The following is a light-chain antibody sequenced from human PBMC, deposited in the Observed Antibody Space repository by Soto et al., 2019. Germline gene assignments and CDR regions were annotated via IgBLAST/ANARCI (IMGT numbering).Light chain of an antibody. CDR1: QSVSSTY. V-gene: IGKV3-20*01. CDR2: GAS. CDR3: QQYGGSPPHT. J-gene: IGKJ2*01. Sequence: ETVLTQSPGTLSLSPGERATLSCRASQSVSSTYLAWYQQKLGQAPRLLIYGASSRATGIPDRFSGSGSGTDFTLTISRLEPEDFAVYYCQQYGGSPPHTFGQGTKLEIK.